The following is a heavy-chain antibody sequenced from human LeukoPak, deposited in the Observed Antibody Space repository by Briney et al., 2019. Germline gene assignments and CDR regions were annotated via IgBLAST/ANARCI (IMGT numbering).Heavy chain of an antibody. V-gene: IGHV1-3*01. CDR2: ISAGNGNT. Sequence: ASVKVSCKASGYTFTSYAMHWVRQAPGQRLEWMGWISAGNGNTKYSQKFQGRVTITRDTSASTAYMELSSLRSEDTAVYYCARASYFDWLLTPMYYFDYWGQGTLVTVSS. J-gene: IGHJ4*02. CDR1: GYTFTSYA. CDR3: ARASYFDWLLTPMYYFDY. D-gene: IGHD3-9*01.